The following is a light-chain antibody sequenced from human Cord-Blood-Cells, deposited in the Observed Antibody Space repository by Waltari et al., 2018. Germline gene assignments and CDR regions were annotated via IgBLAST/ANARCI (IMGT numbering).Light chain of an antibody. CDR3: QQYNSYWVT. J-gene: IGKJ4*01. V-gene: IGKV1-5*03. CDR2: KAS. Sequence: DIQMTQSPSTLSASVGDRVTITCRASQSISSVLAWYQQKPGKAPKLLIYKASSLESGVPSRFSGSGSGTEFTLTISSLQPDDFATYYCQQYNSYWVTFGGGTKVEIK. CDR1: QSISSV.